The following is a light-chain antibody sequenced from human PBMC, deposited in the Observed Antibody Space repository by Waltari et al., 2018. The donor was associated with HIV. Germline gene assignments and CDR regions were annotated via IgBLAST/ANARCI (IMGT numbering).Light chain of an antibody. CDR1: DVETYDL. Sequence: QSALTQPASVSGPPGQSITVSCTGDVETYDLVSWYQVHPGRAPKLIIHDVTKRPSGVSARFSASKSGNTASLTISGLEAEDEALYYCCTFSGRSSTWVFGGGTQVTVL. CDR2: DVT. J-gene: IGLJ3*02. CDR3: CTFSGRSSTWV. V-gene: IGLV2-23*02.